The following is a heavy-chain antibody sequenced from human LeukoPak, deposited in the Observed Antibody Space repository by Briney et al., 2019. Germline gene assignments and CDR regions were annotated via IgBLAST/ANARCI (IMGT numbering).Heavy chain of an antibody. J-gene: IGHJ6*03. V-gene: IGHV4-34*01. CDR2: INHSGST. CDR1: GGSSSGYY. Sequence: SETLSLTCAVYGGSSSGYYWSWIRQPPGKGLEWIGEINHSGSTNYNPSLKSRVTISVDTSKNQFSLKLSSVTAADTAVYYCASLIAARPGRLTNYYYYYYMDVWGKGTTVTVSS. D-gene: IGHD6-6*01. CDR3: ASLIAARPGRLTNYYYYYYMDV.